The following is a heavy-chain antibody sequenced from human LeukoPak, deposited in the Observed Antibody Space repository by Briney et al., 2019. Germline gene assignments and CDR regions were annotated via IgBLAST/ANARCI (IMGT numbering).Heavy chain of an antibody. V-gene: IGHV3-23*01. J-gene: IGHJ4*02. CDR2: FSGSGGST. Sequence: GGSLRLSCAASGFTFSSYGMHWVRQAPGKGLECISDFSGSGGSTYYADSVKGRFTISRDNSKNTLYLQMNSLRDEDTAVYYCAKRSDPFRWFGEFNVKLPRPIRHYYFDSWGKGTLVTVSS. CDR1: GFTFSSYG. D-gene: IGHD3-10*01. CDR3: AKRSDPFRWFGEFNVKLPRPIRHYYFDS.